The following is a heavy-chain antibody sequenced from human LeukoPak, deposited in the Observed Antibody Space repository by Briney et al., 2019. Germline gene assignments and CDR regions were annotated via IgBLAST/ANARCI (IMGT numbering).Heavy chain of an antibody. J-gene: IGHJ3*02. D-gene: IGHD2-8*01. Sequence: GGSLRLSCAASGFTFSSYSMNWVRQAPGKGLEWVSSISSSSSYIYYAGSVKGRFTISRDNAKNSPYLQMNSLRAEDTAVYYCARDINGVALSDAFDIWGQGTMVTVSS. V-gene: IGHV3-21*01. CDR1: GFTFSSYS. CDR2: ISSSSSYI. CDR3: ARDINGVALSDAFDI.